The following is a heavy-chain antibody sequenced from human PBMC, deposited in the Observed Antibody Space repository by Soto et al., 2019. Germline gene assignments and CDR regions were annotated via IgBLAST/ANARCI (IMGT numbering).Heavy chain of an antibody. D-gene: IGHD3-16*01. CDR1: GYTFTSYY. V-gene: IGHV1-46*01. CDR2: INPSGGST. Sequence: QVQLVQSGAEVKKPGASVKVSCKASGYTFTSYYMHWVRQAPGQGLEWKGIINPSGGSTSYAQKFQGRVTMTRDTSTSTVYMELSSPRSEDTAVYYCARLLQSAEKGGLRYYYGMDVWGQGTTVTVSS. J-gene: IGHJ6*02. CDR3: ARLLQSAEKGGLRYYYGMDV.